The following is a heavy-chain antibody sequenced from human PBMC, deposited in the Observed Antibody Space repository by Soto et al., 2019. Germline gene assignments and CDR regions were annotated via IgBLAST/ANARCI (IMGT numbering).Heavy chain of an antibody. CDR2: ISAYNGNT. CDR1: GYTFTSYG. V-gene: IGHV1-18*01. Sequence: QVQLVQSGAEVKKPGASVKVSCKASGYTFTSYGISWVRQAPGQGLEWMGWISAYNGNTNYAQKLQGRVTMTTDTSTSTADMELRSLRSDDTAVYYCAREDVDTAMGPTLDYWGQGPLVTVSS. D-gene: IGHD5-18*01. J-gene: IGHJ4*02. CDR3: AREDVDTAMGPTLDY.